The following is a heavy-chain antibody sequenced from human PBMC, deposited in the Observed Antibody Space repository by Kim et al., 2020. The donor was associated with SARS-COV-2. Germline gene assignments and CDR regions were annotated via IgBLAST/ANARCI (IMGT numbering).Heavy chain of an antibody. V-gene: IGHV7-4-1*02. CDR1: GYTFTSYA. CDR3: ARGIYSNYGDNWFDP. CDR2: INTNTGNP. J-gene: IGHJ5*02. D-gene: IGHD4-4*01. Sequence: ASVKVSCKASGYTFTSYAMNWVRQAPGQGLEWMGWINTNTGNPTYAQGFTGRFAFSLDTSVSTAYLQLSSLKAEDTAVYYCARGIYSNYGDNWFDPWGQGTLVTVSS.